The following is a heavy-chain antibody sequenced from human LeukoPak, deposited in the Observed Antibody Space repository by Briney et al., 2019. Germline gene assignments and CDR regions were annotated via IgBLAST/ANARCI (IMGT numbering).Heavy chain of an antibody. CDR3: ARDSDYVWGSYRYYYGMDV. D-gene: IGHD3-16*02. CDR2: IYYSGST. CDR1: GGYISSYY. J-gene: IGHJ6*02. Sequence: PSETLSLTCTVSGGYISSYYWSWIRQPPGKGLEWIGYIYYSGSTNYNPSLKSRVTISVDTSKNQFSLKLSSVTAADTAVYYCARDSDYVWGSYRYYYGMDVWGQGTTVTVSS. V-gene: IGHV4-59*01.